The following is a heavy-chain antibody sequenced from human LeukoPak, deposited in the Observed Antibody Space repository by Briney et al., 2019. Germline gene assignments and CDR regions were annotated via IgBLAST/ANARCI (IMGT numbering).Heavy chain of an antibody. CDR3: AKDSKYYYDSSGYFDY. V-gene: IGHV3-9*01. CDR1: GFTFDDYA. Sequence: RTGGSLRLSCAASGFTFDDYAMHWVRQAPGKGLEWVSGISWNSGSIGYADSVKGRFTISRDNAKNSLYLQMNSLRAEDTALYYCAKDSKYYYDSSGYFDYWGQGTLVTVSS. D-gene: IGHD3-22*01. J-gene: IGHJ4*02. CDR2: ISWNSGSI.